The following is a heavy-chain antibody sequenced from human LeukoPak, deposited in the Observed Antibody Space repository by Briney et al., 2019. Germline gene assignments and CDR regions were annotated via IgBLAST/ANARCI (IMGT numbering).Heavy chain of an antibody. CDR3: ARDFSWGVDS. Sequence: VASVTVSCKTSAYSFTGYFFHRIRQAPGQGLEWMGWINANSGDTNYAQQFQGRLTMTRDRSISTVYMELSRLRTDDTAVYYCARDFSWGVDSWGQGTLVTVSS. V-gene: IGHV1-2*02. J-gene: IGHJ4*02. CDR2: INANSGDT. CDR1: AYSFTGYF. D-gene: IGHD3-16*01.